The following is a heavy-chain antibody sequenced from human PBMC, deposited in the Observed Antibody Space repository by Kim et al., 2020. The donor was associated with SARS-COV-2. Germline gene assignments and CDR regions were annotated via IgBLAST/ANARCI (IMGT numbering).Heavy chain of an antibody. V-gene: IGHV5-51*01. Sequence: YSPSFQGQVTISADKSISTAYLQWSSLKASDTAMYYCASARQQLPDHFDYWGQGTLVTVSS. D-gene: IGHD6-13*01. J-gene: IGHJ4*02. CDR3: ASARQQLPDHFDY.